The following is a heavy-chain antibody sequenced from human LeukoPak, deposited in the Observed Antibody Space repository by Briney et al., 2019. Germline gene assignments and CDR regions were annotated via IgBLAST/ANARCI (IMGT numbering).Heavy chain of an antibody. CDR2: IRSKPNSYAT. D-gene: IGHD6-19*01. J-gene: IGHJ4*02. V-gene: IGHV3-73*01. Sequence: GGSLRLSCAASGLIFSDSALHWVRRASGKGLEWVGRIRSKPNSYATSYAASVKGRFTISRDDSKNTAYLQMNSLKTEDTAVYYCTRLGRDYSSGTRHFDYWGQGTLVTVSS. CDR1: GLIFSDSA. CDR3: TRLGRDYSSGTRHFDY.